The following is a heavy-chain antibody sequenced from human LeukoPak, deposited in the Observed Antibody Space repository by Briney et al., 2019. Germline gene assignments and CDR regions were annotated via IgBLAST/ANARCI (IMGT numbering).Heavy chain of an antibody. Sequence: SETLSLTCAVYDGSFSGYYWSWIRQPPGKGLEWIGEINHRGSTNYNPSLKSRVTISVDTSKNQFSLKLSSVTAADTAVYYCARHGRPITIFGVVYYWGQGTLVTVSS. CDR2: INHRGST. D-gene: IGHD3-3*01. J-gene: IGHJ4*02. V-gene: IGHV4-34*01. CDR1: DGSFSGYY. CDR3: ARHGRPITIFGVVYY.